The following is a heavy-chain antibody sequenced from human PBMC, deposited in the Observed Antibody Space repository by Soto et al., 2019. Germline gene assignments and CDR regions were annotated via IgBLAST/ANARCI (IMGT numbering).Heavy chain of an antibody. D-gene: IGHD3-16*02. CDR3: ARGQMITFGGVIASVGY. J-gene: IGHJ4*02. V-gene: IGHV1-8*01. CDR1: GYTFTSYD. CDR2: MNPTSGNT. Sequence: QVQLVQSGAEVKKPGASVKVSCKASGYTFTSYDINWVRQATGQGLEWMGWMNPTSGNTGYAQKFQGRVTMTRNTSISTAYMELSSLRSEDTAVYYCARGQMITFGGVIASVGYWGQGTLVTVSS.